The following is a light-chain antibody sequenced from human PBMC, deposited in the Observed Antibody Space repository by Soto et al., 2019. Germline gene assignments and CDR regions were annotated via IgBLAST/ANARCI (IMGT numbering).Light chain of an antibody. Sequence: QAVVTQPPSVSGAPGQRVTISCTGSSSNIGAGYDVHWYQQLPGTAPKLLIYANSNRPSGVPDRFSGSKSGTSASLAITGLQAEEEAHYYCQSYDTSLSVVFGGGTKVTVL. CDR2: ANS. V-gene: IGLV1-40*01. CDR3: QSYDTSLSVV. J-gene: IGLJ2*01. CDR1: SSNIGAGYD.